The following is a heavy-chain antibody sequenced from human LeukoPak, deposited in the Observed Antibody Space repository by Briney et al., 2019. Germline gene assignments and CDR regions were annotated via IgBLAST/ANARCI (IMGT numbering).Heavy chain of an antibody. CDR2: ISYDGSNK. CDR1: GFTFSNYG. Sequence: PGGSLRLSCAASGFTFSNYGIHWVRQAPGKGLEWVAIISYDGSNKYYADSVKGRFTISRDNSKKTLYLQMNSLRAEDTDVYYCAKGGYYGSGELYLYYFDYWGQGTLVTVSS. CDR3: AKGGYYGSGELYLYYFDY. J-gene: IGHJ4*02. D-gene: IGHD3-10*01. V-gene: IGHV3-30*19.